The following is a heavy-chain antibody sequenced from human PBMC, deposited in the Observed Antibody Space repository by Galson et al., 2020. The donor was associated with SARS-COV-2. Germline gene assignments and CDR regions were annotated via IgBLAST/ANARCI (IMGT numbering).Heavy chain of an antibody. CDR1: GFTFSSYS. Sequence: GGSLRLSCAASGFTFSSYSMNWVRQAPGKGLEWVSYISSSSSTIYYADSVKGRFTISRDNAKNSLYLQMNSLRAEDTAVYYCARAPYYYCYDMDVWGNGTTVTIAS. V-gene: IGHV3-48*01. CDR2: ISSSSSTI. CDR3: ARAPYYYCYDMDV. J-gene: IGHJ6*03.